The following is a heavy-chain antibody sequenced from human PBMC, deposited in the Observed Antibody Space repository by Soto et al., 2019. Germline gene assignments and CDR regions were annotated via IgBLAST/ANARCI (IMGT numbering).Heavy chain of an antibody. Sequence: GASVKVSCKVSGYTLTELSMHWVRQAPGKGLEWMGGFDPEDGETNYAQKFQGRVTMTTDTSTDTAYMELSSLRSDDTAVYYCAGIEGFFGVAAYFDYWGQGTLVTVSS. CDR2: FDPEDGET. D-gene: IGHD3-3*01. V-gene: IGHV1-24*01. CDR1: GYTLTELS. J-gene: IGHJ4*02. CDR3: AGIEGFFGVAAYFDY.